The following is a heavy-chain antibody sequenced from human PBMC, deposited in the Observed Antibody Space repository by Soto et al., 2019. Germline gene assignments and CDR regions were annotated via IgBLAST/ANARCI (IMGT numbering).Heavy chain of an antibody. V-gene: IGHV1-18*01. CDR2: ISAHNGNT. Sequence: QVHLVQSGAEVKKPGASVKVSCKGSGYGFTTYGITWVRQAPGQGLEWMAWISAHNGNTNYAQKLQGRVTVTRATSTSTAYMELRSLRPDDTAVYYCARGRHGDYWGQGALVTVSS. CDR3: ARGRHGDY. CDR1: GYGFTTYG. J-gene: IGHJ4*02.